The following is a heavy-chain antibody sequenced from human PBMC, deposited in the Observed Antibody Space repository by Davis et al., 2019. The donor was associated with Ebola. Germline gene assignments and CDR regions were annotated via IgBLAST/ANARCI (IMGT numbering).Heavy chain of an antibody. V-gene: IGHV1-24*01. CDR3: VSDRRTYYYDNSGFYSFDQ. J-gene: IGHJ4*02. CDR2: FDPEDAET. D-gene: IGHD3-22*01. Sequence: AASVKVSCKVSGYTFPDLSIHWVRQAPGKGLEWMGCFDPEDAETIYAQKFKGRVTLTEDTSTDTAYMELSSLRSEDTAVYYCVSDRRTYYYDNSGFYSFDQWGQGTLVTVSS. CDR1: GYTFPDLS.